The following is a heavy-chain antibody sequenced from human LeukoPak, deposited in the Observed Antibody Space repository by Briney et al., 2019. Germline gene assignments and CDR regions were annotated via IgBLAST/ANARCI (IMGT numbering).Heavy chain of an antibody. CDR1: GFTFSSYA. Sequence: GGSLRLSCAASGFTFSSYAMSWVRQAPGKGLEWVSAISGSGGSTYYADSVKGRFTISRDNSKNTLYLQMNSLRAEDTAVYYCAKDLPDYDFWSGRIDYWGQGTLVTVSS. V-gene: IGHV3-23*01. D-gene: IGHD3-3*01. J-gene: IGHJ4*02. CDR2: ISGSGGST. CDR3: AKDLPDYDFWSGRIDY.